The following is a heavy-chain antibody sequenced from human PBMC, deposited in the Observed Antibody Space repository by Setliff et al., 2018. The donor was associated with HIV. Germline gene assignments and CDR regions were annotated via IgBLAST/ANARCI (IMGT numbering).Heavy chain of an antibody. CDR1: GGTFSSYA. CDR2: IIPIFGTA. V-gene: IGHV1-69*06. J-gene: IGHJ6*02. CDR3: ASMVRGVIKDYYYYGMDV. D-gene: IGHD3-10*01. Sequence: SVKVSCKASGGTFSSYAISWVRQAPGQGLEWMGGIIPIFGTANYAQKFQGRVTITADKSTSTAYMELSSLRSEDTAVYYCASMVRGVIKDYYYYGMDVWGQGTTVTVSS.